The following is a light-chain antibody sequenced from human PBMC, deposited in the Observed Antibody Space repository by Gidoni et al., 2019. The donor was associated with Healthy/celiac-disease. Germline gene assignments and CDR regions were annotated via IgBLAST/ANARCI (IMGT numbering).Light chain of an antibody. CDR3: QSYDSSLSGSEV. Sequence: QSVLTQPPSVSGAPGQRVTISCTGSSSNIGAGYDVHWYQQLPGTAPKLLIYGNRNRPSGVPDRFSGYKSGTSASLSITGLQAEDEADYYCQSYDSSLSGSEVFGGGTKLTVL. CDR1: SSNIGAGYD. V-gene: IGLV1-40*01. J-gene: IGLJ3*02. CDR2: GNR.